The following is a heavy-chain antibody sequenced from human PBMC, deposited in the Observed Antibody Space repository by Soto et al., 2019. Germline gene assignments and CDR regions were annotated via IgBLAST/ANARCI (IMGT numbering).Heavy chain of an antibody. CDR1: GYTFTSYA. J-gene: IGHJ3*02. CDR2: INAGNGNT. Sequence: ASVKVSCKASGYTFTSYAMHWVRQAPGQRLEWMGWINAGNGNTKYSQKFQGRVTITRDTSASTAYMELSSLRSEDTALYYCARDLCLPAAAPPRDPAMVTYAFDIWGQGTIVTVSS. V-gene: IGHV1-3*01. D-gene: IGHD5-18*01. CDR3: ARDLCLPAAAPPRDPAMVTYAFDI.